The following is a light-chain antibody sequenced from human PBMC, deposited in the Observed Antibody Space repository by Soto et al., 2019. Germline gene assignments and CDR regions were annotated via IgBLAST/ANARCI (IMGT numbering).Light chain of an antibody. CDR1: QSVSSN. CDR2: GAS. V-gene: IGKV3-20*01. CDR3: QQYGSSPTT. J-gene: IGKJ1*01. Sequence: EIVMTQSPATLSVSPGERATLSCRASQSVSSNLAWYQQKPGQAPRLLIYGASSRATGIPDRFSGSGFGTDFTLTISRLEPEDFAVYYCQQYGSSPTTFGQGTKVDIK.